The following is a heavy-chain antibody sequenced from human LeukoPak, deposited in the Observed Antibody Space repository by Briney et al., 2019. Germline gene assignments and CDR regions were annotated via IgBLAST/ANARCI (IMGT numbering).Heavy chain of an antibody. Sequence: GGSLRLSCAASGFTFSSYGMHWVRQAPGKGLEWVAFIRYDGSNKYYADSVKGRFTIPRDNSKNTLYLQMNSLRAEDTAVYYCRQRANTDYWGQGTLVTVSS. V-gene: IGHV3-30*02. CDR1: GFTFSSYG. J-gene: IGHJ4*02. CDR2: IRYDGSNK. CDR3: RQRANTDY.